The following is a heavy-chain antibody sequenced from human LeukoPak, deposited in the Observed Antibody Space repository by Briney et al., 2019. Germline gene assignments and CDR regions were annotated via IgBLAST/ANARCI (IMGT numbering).Heavy chain of an antibody. CDR3: AREYCSGGSCYSSDY. CDR2: INPSGGST. V-gene: IGHV1-46*01. D-gene: IGHD2-15*01. J-gene: IGHJ4*02. Sequence: GASVKVSCKASGYTFTTYYIHWVRQAPGRGLEWMGIINPSGGSTTYAQKFQGRVTMTRDTSTSTVYMELSSLRSEDTAIYYCAREYCSGGSCYSSDYWGQGTLVTVSS. CDR1: GYTFTTYY.